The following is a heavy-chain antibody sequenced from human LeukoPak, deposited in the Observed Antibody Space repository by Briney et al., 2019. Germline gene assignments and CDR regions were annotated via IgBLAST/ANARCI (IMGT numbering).Heavy chain of an antibody. V-gene: IGHV3-11*01. Sequence: GGSLRLSCAASGFTFSDYYMSWIRQAPGKGLEWVSYISSSGSTIYYADSVKGRFTISRDNAKNSLYLQMNSLRAEDTAVYYCASRKVGATTVADYWGQGTLVTVSS. J-gene: IGHJ4*02. CDR2: ISSSGSTI. D-gene: IGHD1-26*01. CDR1: GFTFSDYY. CDR3: ASRKVGATTVADY.